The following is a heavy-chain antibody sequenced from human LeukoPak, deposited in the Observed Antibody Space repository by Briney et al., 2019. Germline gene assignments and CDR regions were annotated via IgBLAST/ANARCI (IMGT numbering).Heavy chain of an antibody. CDR2: ISAYNGNT. J-gene: IGHJ4*02. CDR1: GYTFTSYG. D-gene: IGHD3-22*01. CDR3: ARDQMGFYYDSSGYVELFDY. Sequence: ASVKVPCKASGYTFTSYGISWVRQAPGQGLEWMGWISAYNGNTNYAQKLQGRVTMTTDTSTSTAYMELRSLRSDDTAVYYCARDQMGFYYDSSGYVELFDYWGQGTLVTVSS. V-gene: IGHV1-18*01.